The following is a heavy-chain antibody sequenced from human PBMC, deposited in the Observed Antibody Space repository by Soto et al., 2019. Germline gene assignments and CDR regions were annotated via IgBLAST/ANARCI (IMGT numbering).Heavy chain of an antibody. J-gene: IGHJ4*02. D-gene: IGHD2-15*01. CDR3: ARQSRPVVALLDY. CDR2: IYYSGST. V-gene: IGHV4-39*01. CDR1: GGSISSSSYY. Sequence: PSETLSLTCTVSGGSISSSSYYWGWIRQPPGKGLEWIGSIYYSGSTYYNPSLKSRVTISVDTSKNRFSLKLSSVTAADTAVYYCARQSRPVVALLDYWGQGTLVTVSS.